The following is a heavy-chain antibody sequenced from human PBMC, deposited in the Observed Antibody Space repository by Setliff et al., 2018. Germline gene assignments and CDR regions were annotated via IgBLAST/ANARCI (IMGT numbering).Heavy chain of an antibody. V-gene: IGHV4-39*07. J-gene: IGHJ4*02. D-gene: IGHD1-1*01. CDR3: ARDRGSNNSPEDFDY. CDR2: VHYSGTT. Sequence: SETLSLTCSVSGGSLSGSSDYWGWIRQPPGKGLEWIGSVHYSGTTYYNPSLKSRLTMSVDTSKNHFSLRVRSVTAADTAVYYCARDRGSNNSPEDFDYWGLGTLVTVSS. CDR1: GGSLSGSSDY.